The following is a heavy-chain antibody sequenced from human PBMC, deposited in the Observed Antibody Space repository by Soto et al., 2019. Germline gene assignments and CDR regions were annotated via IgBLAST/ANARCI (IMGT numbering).Heavy chain of an antibody. V-gene: IGHV3-21*01. J-gene: IGHJ4*02. CDR2: ISSSSSYI. CDR1: GFTFSSYS. Sequence: EVQLVESGGGLVKPGGSLRLSCAASGFTFSSYSMNWVRQAPGKGLEWVSSISSSSSYIYYADSVKGRFTISRDNDKNSLYLQMNSLRAEDTAVYYCARDRRITIFGVVPTAFDYWGQGTLVTVSS. D-gene: IGHD3-3*01. CDR3: ARDRRITIFGVVPTAFDY.